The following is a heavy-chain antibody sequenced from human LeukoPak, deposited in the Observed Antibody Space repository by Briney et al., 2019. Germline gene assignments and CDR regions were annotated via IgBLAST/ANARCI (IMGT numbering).Heavy chain of an antibody. CDR2: IYYSGST. J-gene: IGHJ4*02. CDR3: ARRAYSYDSASYSFDY. CDR1: GGSINSYY. D-gene: IGHD3-10*01. Sequence: SETLSLTCTVSGGSINSYYWSWIRQPPGKGLEWIGYIYYSGSTNYNPSLKSRVTISVDTSGNQFSLKLGSVTAADTAVYYCARRAYSYDSASYSFDYWGQGTLVTVSS. V-gene: IGHV4-59*08.